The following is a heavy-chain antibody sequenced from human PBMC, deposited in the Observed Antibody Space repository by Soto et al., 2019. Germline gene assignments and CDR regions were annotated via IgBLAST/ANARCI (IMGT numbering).Heavy chain of an antibody. V-gene: IGHV6-1*01. D-gene: IGHD3-10*01. J-gene: IGHJ3*02. CDR2: TYYRSRWYN. CDR3: ARERGFLSEAFDI. Sequence: SPTLSLTCAFSGDSVSSNSATWSWITQSPTRGLEWLGRTYYRSRWYNDYPPSVKSRITINPDTFKNHFFLQLSSVTPEDTAVYYCARERGFLSEAFDIWGRGTVVTVSS. CDR1: GDSVSSNSAT.